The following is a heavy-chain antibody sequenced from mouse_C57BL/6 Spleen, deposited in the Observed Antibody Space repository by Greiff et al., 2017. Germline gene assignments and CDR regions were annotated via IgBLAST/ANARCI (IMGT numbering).Heavy chain of an antibody. CDR3: ARVDDYYAMDY. CDR2: INYDGSST. CDR1: GFTFSDYY. V-gene: IGHV5-16*01. Sequence: EVKLMESEGGLVQPGSSMKLSCTASGFTFSDYYMAWVRQVPEKGLEWVANINYDGSSTYYLDSLKGRFIISRDNAKNILYLQMSSLKSEDTATYYCARVDDYYAMDYWGQGTSVTVSS. J-gene: IGHJ4*01.